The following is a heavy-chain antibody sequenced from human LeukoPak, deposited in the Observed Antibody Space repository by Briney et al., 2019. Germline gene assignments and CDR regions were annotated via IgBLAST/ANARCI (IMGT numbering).Heavy chain of an antibody. Sequence: SETLSLTCAVSGYSISSDYYWGWIRQPPAKGLEWIGSISHGGRTYYNPSFKSRVTTSVDTSKNEVSLKLSSVTAADTAVYYCAGIVGNIEVFDYWGQGTLVTVSS. CDR1: GYSISSDYY. D-gene: IGHD1-26*01. CDR3: AGIVGNIEVFDY. J-gene: IGHJ4*02. CDR2: ISHGGRT. V-gene: IGHV4-38-2*01.